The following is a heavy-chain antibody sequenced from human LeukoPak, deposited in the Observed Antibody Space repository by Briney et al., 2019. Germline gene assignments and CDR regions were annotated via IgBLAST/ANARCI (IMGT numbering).Heavy chain of an antibody. D-gene: IGHD3-10*01. CDR2: IYYSGST. Sequence: SETLSLTCTVSGGSISSYYWSWIRQPPGKGLEWIGYIYYSGSTNYNPSLKSRVTISVDTSKNQFSLWLNSVTAADTAVYYCARVRNWDGSGNYYASGGYYYYMDVWGKGTTVTVSS. J-gene: IGHJ6*03. CDR1: GGSISSYY. V-gene: IGHV4-59*01. CDR3: ARVRNWDGSGNYYASGGYYYYMDV.